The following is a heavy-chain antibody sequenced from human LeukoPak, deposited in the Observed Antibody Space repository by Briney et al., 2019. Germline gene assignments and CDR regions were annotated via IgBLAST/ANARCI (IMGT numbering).Heavy chain of an antibody. Sequence: PGGSLRLSCAASGFTFSSFSMGWVRQAPEKGLEWVSLIDGSGGHTYYADSVMGRFTISRDNSKNTLYLQMNSLRAEDTAVYYCARDNAERLHDAFDIWGQGTMVTVSS. D-gene: IGHD1-14*01. CDR1: GFTFSSFS. J-gene: IGHJ3*02. CDR2: IDGSGGHT. V-gene: IGHV3-23*01. CDR3: ARDNAERLHDAFDI.